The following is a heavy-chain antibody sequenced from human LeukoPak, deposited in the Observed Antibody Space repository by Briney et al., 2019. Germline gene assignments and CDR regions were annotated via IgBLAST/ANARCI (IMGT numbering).Heavy chain of an antibody. V-gene: IGHV1-46*01. J-gene: IGHJ5*02. CDR1: GYTFTSYY. D-gene: IGHD1-26*01. CDR3: AREELSVGSSGSYWGYNWFDP. Sequence: ASVKVSCKASGYTFTSYYMHWVRQAPGQGLEWVGIINPSGGSTSYAQKFQGRVTMTRDMSTSTVYMELSSLRSEDTAVYYCAREELSVGSSGSYWGYNWFDPWGQGTLVTVSS. CDR2: INPSGGST.